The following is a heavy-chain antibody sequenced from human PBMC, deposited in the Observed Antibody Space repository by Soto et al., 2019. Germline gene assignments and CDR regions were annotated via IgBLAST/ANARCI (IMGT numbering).Heavy chain of an antibody. CDR1: GGSISSSSYY. J-gene: IGHJ6*03. CDR2: IYYSGST. D-gene: IGHD6-19*01. CDR3: VGSGWPAYYYMDV. Sequence: SETLSLTCTVSGGSISSSSYYWGWIRQPPGKGLEWIGSIYYSGSTYYNPSLKSRVTISVDTSKNQFSLKLSSVTAADTAVYYCVGSGWPAYYYMDVWGKGTTVTVSS. V-gene: IGHV4-39*01.